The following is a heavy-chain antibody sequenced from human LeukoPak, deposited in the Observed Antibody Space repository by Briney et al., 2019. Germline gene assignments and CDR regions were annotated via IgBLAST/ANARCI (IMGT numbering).Heavy chain of an antibody. CDR3: AKMGGSYSNYYYGMDV. CDR2: ISWNSGSI. CDR1: GFTFDDYA. D-gene: IGHD1-26*01. J-gene: IGHJ6*02. V-gene: IGHV3-9*01. Sequence: PGGSLRLSCAASGFTFDDYAMHWVRQAPGKGLEWVSGISWNSGSIGYADSVKGRFTISRDNAKNSLYLQMNSLRAEDTALYYCAKMGGSYSNYYYGMDVWGQGTTVTVSS.